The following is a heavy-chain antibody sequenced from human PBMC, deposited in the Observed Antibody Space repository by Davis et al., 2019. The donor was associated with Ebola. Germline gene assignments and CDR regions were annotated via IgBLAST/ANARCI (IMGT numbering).Heavy chain of an antibody. Sequence: AASVKVSCKASGYTFTSYDINWVRQATGQGLEWMGWMNPNSGNTGYAQKFQGRVTMTRNTSISTAYMELGSLRSEDTAVYYCARGRKWKGSGSYYPNYDMDVWGQGTTVTVSS. D-gene: IGHD3-10*01. CDR3: ARGRKWKGSGSYYPNYDMDV. V-gene: IGHV1-8*01. J-gene: IGHJ6*02. CDR1: GYTFTSYD. CDR2: MNPNSGNT.